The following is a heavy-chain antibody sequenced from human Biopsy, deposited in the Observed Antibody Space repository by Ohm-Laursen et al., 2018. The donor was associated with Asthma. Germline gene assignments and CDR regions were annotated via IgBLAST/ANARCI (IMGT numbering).Heavy chain of an antibody. J-gene: IGHJ4*02. D-gene: IGHD3-3*01. CDR1: GFVFRSHA. CDR2: VSYDGGVA. CDR3: AKRRGYSDLTDFDH. Sequence: SSLRLSCTASGFVFRSHAMHWVRQAPGKGLEWVAVVSYDGGVAHYADSMKGRFTISRDNAKSTLYLQMNRLRTDDTAVYYCAKRRGYSDLTDFDHWGQGTLVTASS. V-gene: IGHV3-30*18.